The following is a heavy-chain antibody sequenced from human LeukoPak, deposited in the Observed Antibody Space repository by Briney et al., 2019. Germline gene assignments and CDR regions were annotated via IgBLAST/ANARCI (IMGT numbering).Heavy chain of an antibody. D-gene: IGHD3-22*01. V-gene: IGHV3-23*01. Sequence: GALRLSCAASGLTFSRYAMSWVRQAPGKGLEWVSGVSTSGGSTYYADSVKGRFTISRDNSKNTLHLQMNSLRAEDTAIYYCAKQAYDSPRTDFDYWGQGTLVTVSS. CDR3: AKQAYDSPRTDFDY. CDR2: VSTSGGST. CDR1: GLTFSRYA. J-gene: IGHJ4*02.